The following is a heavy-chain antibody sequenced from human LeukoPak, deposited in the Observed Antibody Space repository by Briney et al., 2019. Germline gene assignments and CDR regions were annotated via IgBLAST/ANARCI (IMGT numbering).Heavy chain of an antibody. Sequence: GGSLRLSCAASGFTFSSYGMHWVRQAPGKGLEWVAFIRYDGSNKYYADSVKGRFTISRDNSKNSLYLQMNSLRAEDTAVYYCARADWDTAMIDYWGQGTVVTVSS. J-gene: IGHJ4*02. V-gene: IGHV3-30*02. D-gene: IGHD5-18*01. CDR3: ARADWDTAMIDY. CDR1: GFTFSSYG. CDR2: IRYDGSNK.